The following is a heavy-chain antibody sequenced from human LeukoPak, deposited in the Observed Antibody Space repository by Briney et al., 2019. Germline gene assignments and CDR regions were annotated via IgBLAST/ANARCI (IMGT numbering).Heavy chain of an antibody. Sequence: ASVKVSCKASGYTFTGYYMHWVRQAPGQGLEWMGWINPNSGGTNYAQKLQGRVTMTTDTSTSTAYMELRSLRSDDTAVYYCARGGRYSYGYGYWGQGTLVTVSS. J-gene: IGHJ4*02. CDR3: ARGGRYSYGYGY. D-gene: IGHD5-18*01. V-gene: IGHV1-2*02. CDR1: GYTFTGYY. CDR2: INPNSGGT.